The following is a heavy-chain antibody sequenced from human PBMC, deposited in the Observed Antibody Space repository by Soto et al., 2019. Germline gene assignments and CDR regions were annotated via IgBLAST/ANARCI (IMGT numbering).Heavy chain of an antibody. V-gene: IGHV4-59*01. D-gene: IGHD2-21*01. J-gene: IGHJ6*02. CDR3: ARDERSGWGYGYYYGMDV. Sequence: SETLSLTCTVSGGSISSYYWSWIRQPPGKGLEWIGYIYYSGSTNYNPSLKSRVTISVDTSKNQFSLKLSSVTAADTAVYYCARDERSGWGYGYYYGMDVWGQGTTVTVS. CDR1: GGSISSYY. CDR2: IYYSGST.